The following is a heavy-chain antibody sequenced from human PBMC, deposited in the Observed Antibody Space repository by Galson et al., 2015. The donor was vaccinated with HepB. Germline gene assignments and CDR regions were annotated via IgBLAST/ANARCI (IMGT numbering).Heavy chain of an antibody. V-gene: IGHV4-59*01. CDR2: IYYSGST. CDR1: GGSISSYY. J-gene: IGHJ4*02. D-gene: IGHD4-17*01. Sequence: LSLTCTVSGGSISSYYWSWIRQPPGKGLEWIGYIYYSGSTNYNPSLKSRVTISVDTSKNQFSLKLSSVTAADTAVYYCASLNIDYGLIFDYWGQGTLVTVSS. CDR3: ASLNIDYGLIFDY.